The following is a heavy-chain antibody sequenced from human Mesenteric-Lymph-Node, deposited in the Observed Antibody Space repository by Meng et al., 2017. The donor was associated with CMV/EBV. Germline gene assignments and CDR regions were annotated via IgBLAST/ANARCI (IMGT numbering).Heavy chain of an antibody. Sequence: ESLKISCTVSGVSVSSGTYYWNWIRQPPGKGLEWIGYLSDIGRTNYKSSLRSRVTISVDPSQNQISLRLNSVTAADTAVYYCATATGLDRFDYWGQGTLVTVSS. CDR2: LSDIGRT. J-gene: IGHJ4*02. D-gene: IGHD1-1*01. CDR3: ATATGLDRFDY. CDR1: GVSVSSGTYY. V-gene: IGHV4-61*01.